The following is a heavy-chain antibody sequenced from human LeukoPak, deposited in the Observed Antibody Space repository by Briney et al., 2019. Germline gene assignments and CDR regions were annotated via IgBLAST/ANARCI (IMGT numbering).Heavy chain of an antibody. CDR1: GFPFSSYA. Sequence: GGSLRLSCAASGFPFSSYAMSCVRQAPGKGLEWVSAISGSGGSTYYADSVKGRFTISRDNSKNTLYLQMNSLRAEDTAVYYCAKSPHYNYYDSSGYLDYWGQGTLVTVSS. V-gene: IGHV3-23*01. D-gene: IGHD3-22*01. J-gene: IGHJ4*02. CDR3: AKSPHYNYYDSSGYLDY. CDR2: ISGSGGST.